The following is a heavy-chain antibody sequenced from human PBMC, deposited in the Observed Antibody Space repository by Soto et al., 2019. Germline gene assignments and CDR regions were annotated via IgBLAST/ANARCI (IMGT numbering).Heavy chain of an antibody. D-gene: IGHD2-2*01. J-gene: IGHJ5*02. Sequence: GASVKVSCEASGYSFTIYYMHWVRQAPGQGLEWMGIINPSGGSTSYAQKFQGRVTMTRDTSTSTVYMELSSLRSEDTAVYYCARDHSLIVLVPAAPHNWFDPWGQGTLVTAPQ. CDR2: INPSGGST. CDR3: ARDHSLIVLVPAAPHNWFDP. V-gene: IGHV1-46*01. CDR1: GYSFTIYY.